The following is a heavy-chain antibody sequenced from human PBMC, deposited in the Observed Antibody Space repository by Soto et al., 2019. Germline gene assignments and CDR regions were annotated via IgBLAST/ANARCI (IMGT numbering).Heavy chain of an antibody. CDR2: VHPGNSDI. V-gene: IGHV5-51*01. Sequence: XAALKISGKACGYSFNSYWIGWVRQMPGKGLEWMGIVHPGNSDIRYSPSFQGQVTVSVDRSISTAYLQWSSLKASDTAMYYCAALTGATFHWGQGTLVTGSS. D-gene: IGHD1-20*01. CDR3: AALTGATFH. CDR1: GYSFNSYW. J-gene: IGHJ4*02.